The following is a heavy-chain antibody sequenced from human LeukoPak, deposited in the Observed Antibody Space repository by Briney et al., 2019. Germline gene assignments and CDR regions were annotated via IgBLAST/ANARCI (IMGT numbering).Heavy chain of an antibody. J-gene: IGHJ6*02. D-gene: IGHD6-6*01. CDR3: ARGAISSIAARPYYGMDV. CDR1: GFTFSSYS. CDR2: ISSSSSTI. V-gene: IGHV3-48*02. Sequence: GSLRLSCAASGFTFSSYSMNWVRQAPGKGLEWVSYISSSSSTIYYADSVKGRFTISRDNAKNSLYLQMNSLRDEDTAVYYCARGAISSIAARPYYGMDVWGQGTTVTVSS.